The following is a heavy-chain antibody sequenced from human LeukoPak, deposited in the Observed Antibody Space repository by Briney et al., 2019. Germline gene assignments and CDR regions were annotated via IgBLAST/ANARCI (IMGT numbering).Heavy chain of an antibody. CDR2: IYSSGST. Sequence: SSETLSLTCTVSGGSLSSYYWTWIRQPPGKGLEWIGYIYSSGSTNYNPSLKSRVTISLDTSKNQFSLKLTSVTAADTAVYYCARLGYYYDSSGFFRVDYWGQGTLVTVSS. V-gene: IGHV4-59*01. CDR1: GGSLSSYY. CDR3: ARLGYYYDSSGFFRVDY. D-gene: IGHD3-22*01. J-gene: IGHJ4*02.